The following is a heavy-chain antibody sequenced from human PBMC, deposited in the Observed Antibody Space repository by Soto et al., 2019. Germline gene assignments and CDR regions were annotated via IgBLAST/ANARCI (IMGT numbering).Heavy chain of an antibody. CDR3: ARAFLTKGGYYDSSGYPRYYFDY. CDR1: GGTFSSYA. CDR2: IIPIFGTA. Sequence: ASVKVSCKASGGTFSSYAISWVRQAPGQGLEWMGGIIPIFGTANYAQKFQGRVTITADESTSTAYMELSSLRSEDTAVYYCARAFLTKGGYYDSSGYPRYYFDYWGQGTLVTVSS. V-gene: IGHV1-69*13. D-gene: IGHD3-22*01. J-gene: IGHJ4*02.